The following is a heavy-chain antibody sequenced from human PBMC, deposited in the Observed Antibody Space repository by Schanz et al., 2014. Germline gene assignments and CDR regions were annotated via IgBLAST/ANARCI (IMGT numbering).Heavy chain of an antibody. V-gene: IGHV1-69*08. D-gene: IGHD1-26*01. Sequence: QVQLVQSGTEVKKPGSSVKISCKVSGGTFRSYTISWVRQAPGQGLEWMGGIIPVVGSAHYAQKFQGRVEVTADTSTTTAYLELRSLGVEDTAVYYCAKKGVGSSDSYYNYGMDVWGQGT. J-gene: IGHJ6*02. CDR1: GGTFRSYT. CDR3: AKKGVGSSDSYYNYGMDV. CDR2: IIPVVGSA.